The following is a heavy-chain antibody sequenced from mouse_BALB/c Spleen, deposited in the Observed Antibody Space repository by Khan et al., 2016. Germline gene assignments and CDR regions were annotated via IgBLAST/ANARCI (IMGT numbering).Heavy chain of an antibody. D-gene: IGHD2-14*01. CDR2: ISYSGST. CDR1: GYSITSDYA. J-gene: IGHJ4*01. Sequence: EVQLQESGPGLVKPSQSLSLTCTVTGYSITSDYAWNWIRQFPGNKLEWMGYISYSGSTSYNPSLKSRISITRDTSKNQFFLQLNSVTTEDTATYYCARCHRYDDAMDYWGQGTSVTVSS. V-gene: IGHV3-2*02. CDR3: ARCHRYDDAMDY.